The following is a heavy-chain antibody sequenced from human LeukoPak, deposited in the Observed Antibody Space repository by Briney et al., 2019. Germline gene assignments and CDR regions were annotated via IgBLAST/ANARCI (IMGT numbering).Heavy chain of an antibody. J-gene: IGHJ4*02. D-gene: IGHD3-16*01. CDR2: IKQDGSES. Sequence: GGSLRLSCAASGFTFSTYWMSWVRQAPGKGLEWVANIKQDGSESRYVDSVKGRFTFSRDNAKNSLYLQINSLRAEDTAVYYCTRLGEKADFDYWGQGTLVTVSS. CDR1: GFTFSTYW. CDR3: TRLGEKADFDY. V-gene: IGHV3-7*01.